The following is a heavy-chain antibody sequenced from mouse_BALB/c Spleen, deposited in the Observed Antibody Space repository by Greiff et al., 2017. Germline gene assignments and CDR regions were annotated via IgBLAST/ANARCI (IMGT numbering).Heavy chain of an antibody. CDR2: INPYNGDT. CDR3: GRRYGHYYAMDY. V-gene: IGHV1-20*01. CDR1: GYSFTGYF. J-gene: IGHJ4*01. Sequence: VQLNQSGPELVKPGASVKISCKASGYSFTGYFMNWVMQSHGKSLEWIGRINPYNGDTFYNQKFKGKATLTVDKSSSTAHMELLSLTSEDSAVYYCGRRYGHYYAMDYWGQGTSVTVSS. D-gene: IGHD2-14*01.